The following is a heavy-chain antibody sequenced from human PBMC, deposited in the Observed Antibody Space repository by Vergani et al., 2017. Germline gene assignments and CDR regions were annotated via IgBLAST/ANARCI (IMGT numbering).Heavy chain of an antibody. CDR2: IWYDGSNK. Sequence: QVQLVESGGGVVQPGRSLRLSCAASGFTFSSYGMHWVRQAPGKGLEWVAVIWYDGSNKYYADSVKGRFTISRDNSKNTLYLQMNSLRAEDTAVYYCARDPSPSRYCSSTSCYEGDYWGQGTLVTVSS. V-gene: IGHV3-33*01. CDR3: ARDPSPSRYCSSTSCYEGDY. J-gene: IGHJ4*02. CDR1: GFTFSSYG. D-gene: IGHD2-2*01.